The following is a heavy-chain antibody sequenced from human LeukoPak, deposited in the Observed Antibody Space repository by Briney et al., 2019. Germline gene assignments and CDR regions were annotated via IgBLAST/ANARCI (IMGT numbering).Heavy chain of an antibody. V-gene: IGHV3-30*03. CDR1: GVTSNTYA. CDR2: ISFDGSNT. J-gene: IGHJ5*02. CDR3: ARAALSSGWKAGINH. Sequence: GSLRLSCAISGVTSNTYAMHWVRQAPGQGLEWVAAISFDGSNTYYADSVRGRFTIYRDNSKKMVYLQMGRLRPEDTAIYFCARAALSSGWKAGINHWGQGSLVTVS. D-gene: IGHD6-19*01.